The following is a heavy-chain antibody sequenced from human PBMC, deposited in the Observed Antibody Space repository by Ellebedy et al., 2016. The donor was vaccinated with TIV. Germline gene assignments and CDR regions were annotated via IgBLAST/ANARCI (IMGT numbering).Heavy chain of an antibody. J-gene: IGHJ4*02. V-gene: IGHV3-30*02. CDR1: GFTFRDHG. Sequence: GESLKIPCAASGFTFRDHGMHWVRQAPGKGLEWVAFMRYDGSNNYYADSVKGRFTISRDNSKNTLYLQMNSLRAEDTAVYYCAKEREPAVAADYWGQGTLVTVSS. D-gene: IGHD6-19*01. CDR3: AKEREPAVAADY. CDR2: MRYDGSNN.